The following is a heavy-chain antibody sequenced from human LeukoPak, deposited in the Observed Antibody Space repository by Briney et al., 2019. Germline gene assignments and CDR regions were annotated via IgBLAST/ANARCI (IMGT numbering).Heavy chain of an antibody. D-gene: IGHD3-10*01. CDR3: ARGPYYYGSGSYGDY. CDR2: INSDGSST. CDR1: GFTFSSYW. J-gene: IGHJ4*02. V-gene: IGHV3-74*01. Sequence: GGSLRLSCAASGFTFSSYWMHWVRQAPGKGLVWVSRINSDGSSTSYADSVKGRFTISRDNAKNTLYLQMNSLRAEDTAVYYCARGPYYYGSGSYGDYWGQGTLVTVSS.